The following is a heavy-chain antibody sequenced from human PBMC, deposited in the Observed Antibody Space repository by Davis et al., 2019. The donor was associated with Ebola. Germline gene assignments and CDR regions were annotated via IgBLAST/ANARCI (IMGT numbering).Heavy chain of an antibody. CDR3: ARDSYLDTLGADF. D-gene: IGHD2-15*01. CDR1: GYTFNTYG. Sequence: AASVKVSCKASGYTFNTYGITWVRQAPGQGLEWMGWISAYNGHTNYAQKFQGRVTMTTDTSTNTAYMELRSLKSDDTAVYFCARDSYLDTLGADFWGQGTLVTVSS. V-gene: IGHV1-18*01. CDR2: ISAYNGHT. J-gene: IGHJ4*02.